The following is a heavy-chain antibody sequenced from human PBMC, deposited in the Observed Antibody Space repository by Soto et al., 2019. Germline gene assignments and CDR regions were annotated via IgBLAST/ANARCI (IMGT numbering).Heavy chain of an antibody. CDR3: ARAFHLSETYYYDSRHLHFDY. D-gene: IGHD3-22*01. CDR1: GGSISSGGYY. J-gene: IGHJ4*02. Sequence: SETLSLTCTVSGGSISSGGYYWSWIRQHPGKGLEWIGYIYYSGSTYYNPSLKSRVTISVDTSKNQFSLKLSSVTAADTAVYYCARAFHLSETYYYDSRHLHFDYWGQGTLVTVSS. V-gene: IGHV4-31*03. CDR2: IYYSGST.